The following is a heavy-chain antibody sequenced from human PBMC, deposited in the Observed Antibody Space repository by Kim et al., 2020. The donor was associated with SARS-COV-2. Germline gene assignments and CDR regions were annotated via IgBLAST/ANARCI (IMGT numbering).Heavy chain of an antibody. J-gene: IGHJ4*02. CDR1: GGSISSSSYY. Sequence: SETLSLTCTVSGGSISSSSYYWGWLRQPPGKGLEWIGRIYYRGSTYYNPSLQSRVTISVDTSKNQFSLTLSSVTAADTAVYYCARMGAYYDILTGYYKLEYLDDWVQGTVVSVCS. CDR3: ARMGAYYDILTGYYKLEYLDD. D-gene: IGHD3-9*01. CDR2: IYYRGST. V-gene: IGHV4-39*01.